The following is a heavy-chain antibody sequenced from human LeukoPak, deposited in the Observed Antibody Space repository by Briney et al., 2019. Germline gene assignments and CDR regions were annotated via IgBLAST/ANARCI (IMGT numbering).Heavy chain of an antibody. CDR3: ARIHRYCSGGACYVLDN. V-gene: IGHV4-59*02. J-gene: IGHJ4*02. Sequence: SETLSLTCVVSGGSVSGYYWGWIRQPPGRGQEWIGYVYYSGSTNYNPSFKSRITISVDTSRNQFSLQLSSVTAADTAVYYCARIHRYCSGGACYVLDNWGQGTLVAVSS. CDR1: GGSVSGYY. CDR2: VYYSGST. D-gene: IGHD2-15*01.